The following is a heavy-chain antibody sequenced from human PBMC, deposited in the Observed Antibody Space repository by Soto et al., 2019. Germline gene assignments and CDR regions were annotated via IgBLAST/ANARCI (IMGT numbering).Heavy chain of an antibody. CDR2: TYHSGGT. V-gene: IGHV4-30-2*01. Sequence: QLQLQESGSGLVKPSQTLSLTCVVSGDSISSGGYSWNWIRQPPGKGLEWIGHTYHSGGTLYNPSLDSRGTISVGKAKNQVSLRLTSVTAADTAVYYCARDSLSGYYFDYWGQGTLVTVSS. CDR1: GDSISSGGYS. CDR3: ARDSLSGYYFDY. D-gene: IGHD3-22*01. J-gene: IGHJ4*02.